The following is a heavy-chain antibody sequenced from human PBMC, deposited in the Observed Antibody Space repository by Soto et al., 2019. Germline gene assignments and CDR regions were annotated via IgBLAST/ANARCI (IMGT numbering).Heavy chain of an antibody. J-gene: IGHJ5*02. D-gene: IGHD3-10*01. Sequence: GGSLRLSCAASGFSFSSYSMNWLRQAPGKGLEWLSYINSGGRTIYADSVKGRFTISRDNAKNSLSLEMSSLGAEDTAVYYCARAGRIGEDNDFDPWGQGTLVTVSS. V-gene: IGHV3-48*01. CDR2: INSGGRTI. CDR3: ARAGRIGEDNDFDP. CDR1: GFSFSSYS.